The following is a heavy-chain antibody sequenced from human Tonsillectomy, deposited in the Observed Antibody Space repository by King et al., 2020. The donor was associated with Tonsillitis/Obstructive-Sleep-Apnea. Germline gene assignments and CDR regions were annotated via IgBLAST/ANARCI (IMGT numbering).Heavy chain of an antibody. J-gene: IGHJ2*01. Sequence: VQLVESGAEVKKPGASVKVYCKASGYTFTGYYMHWVRQAPGQGLEWMGWINPNSGGTNYEQKFQGRVTMTRDTSISTAYMELSRLRSDDTAVYYCARDRNAPLAWYFDLWGRGTLGTVPS. CDR2: INPNSGGT. CDR1: GYTFTGYY. CDR3: ARDRNAPLAWYFDL. D-gene: IGHD6-13*01. V-gene: IGHV1-2*02.